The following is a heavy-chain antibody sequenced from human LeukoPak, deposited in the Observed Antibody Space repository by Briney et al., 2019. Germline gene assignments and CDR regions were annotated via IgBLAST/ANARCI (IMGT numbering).Heavy chain of an antibody. V-gene: IGHV1-58*02. CDR1: GFTFTSST. J-gene: IGHJ4*02. CDR3: AGTPWFGELALDY. CDR2: IVVGSGNT. Sequence: TSVKVSCKASGFTFTSSTIQWVRQARGQRLEWIGWIVVGSGNTNYAQKFQERVIITRDMSTTTVYMELSSLRSEDTAVYYCAGTPWFGELALDYWGQGTLVTVSS. D-gene: IGHD3-10*01.